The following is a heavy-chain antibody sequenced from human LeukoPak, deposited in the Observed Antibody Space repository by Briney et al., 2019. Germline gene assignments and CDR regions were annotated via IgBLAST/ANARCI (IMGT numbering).Heavy chain of an antibody. Sequence: PSETLSLTCTVSGGSISSSSYYWGWIRQPPGKGLEWIGSIYYSGSTYYNPSLKSRVTISVDTSKNQLSLKLSSVTAADTAVYYCARQNYDSSGYYYWGQGTLVTVSS. CDR3: ARQNYDSSGYYY. D-gene: IGHD3-22*01. CDR1: GGSISSSSYY. CDR2: IYYSGST. V-gene: IGHV4-39*01. J-gene: IGHJ4*02.